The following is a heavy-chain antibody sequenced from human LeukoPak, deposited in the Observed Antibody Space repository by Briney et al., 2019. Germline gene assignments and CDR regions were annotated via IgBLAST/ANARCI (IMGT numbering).Heavy chain of an antibody. J-gene: IGHJ5*02. D-gene: IGHD2-2*01. CDR1: GYTFTSYG. V-gene: IGHV1-18*01. CDR2: ISAYNGNT. CDR3: ARGNIQYCSSTSCYRLGFDH. Sequence: GASVTVSCTASGYTFTSYGISWVRQAPGQGLEWMGWISAYNGNTNYAQKLQGRVTMTTDTSTSTAYMELRSLRSDDTAVYYCARGNIQYCSSTSCYRLGFDHWGQGTLVTVSS.